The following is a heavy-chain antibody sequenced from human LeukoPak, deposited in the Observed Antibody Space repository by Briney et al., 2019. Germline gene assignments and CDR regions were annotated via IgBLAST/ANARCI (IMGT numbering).Heavy chain of an antibody. J-gene: IGHJ6*02. Sequence: ASVKVSCKASGYTFTSYYMHWVRQAPGQGLEWMGWINPNSGGTNCAQKFQGRVTMTRDTSISTAYMELSRLRSDDTAVYYCARDQGYCSSTSCYATIYYYYGMDVWGQGITVTVSS. CDR1: GYTFTSYY. V-gene: IGHV1-2*02. CDR2: INPNSGGT. CDR3: ARDQGYCSSTSCYATIYYYYGMDV. D-gene: IGHD2-2*01.